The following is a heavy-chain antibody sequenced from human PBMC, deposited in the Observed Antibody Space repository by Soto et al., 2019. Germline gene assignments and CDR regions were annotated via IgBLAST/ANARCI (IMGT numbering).Heavy chain of an antibody. J-gene: IGHJ4*02. Sequence: EVQLLESGGGLVQPGGSLRLSCEASGFTFSTNTMSWVRQAPGKGLEWVSGISGTGRSTFYADSVKGRFTISRDNSKNALYLRMNSLRVEDTALYYCARFTVEVADLYSAYWGQGTPVTVSS. CDR2: ISGTGRST. D-gene: IGHD4-4*01. CDR1: GFTFSTNT. CDR3: ARFTVEVADLYSAY. V-gene: IGHV3-23*01.